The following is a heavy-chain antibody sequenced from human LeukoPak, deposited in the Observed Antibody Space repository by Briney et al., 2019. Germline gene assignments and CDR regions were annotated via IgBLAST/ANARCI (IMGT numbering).Heavy chain of an antibody. Sequence: GESLEISCKGSGYSFTSYYIAWVRQMPGKGLEWMGVIFPGDSDTRYSPSFQGQVTISADKSISTAYLQWSSLKASDTAMYYCARPRIVGTLGAFDIWGHGTMVTVSS. CDR2: IFPGDSDT. CDR3: ARPRIVGTLGAFDI. CDR1: GYSFTSYY. V-gene: IGHV5-51*01. D-gene: IGHD1-26*01. J-gene: IGHJ3*02.